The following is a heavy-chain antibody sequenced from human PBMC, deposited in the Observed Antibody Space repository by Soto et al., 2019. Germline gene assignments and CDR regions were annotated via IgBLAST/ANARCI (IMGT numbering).Heavy chain of an antibody. CDR3: AKLVGGFSSRDL. CDR2: ISGSGTNT. V-gene: IGHV3-23*01. D-gene: IGHD6-6*01. Sequence: EVQLLESGGGLVQPGGSLRLSCAASGFSFSTYAMSWVRQAPGKGLEWVSVISGSGTNTYYADSVKCRFTISRDNSENTLYLRIIRLGGEDTAVYYCAKLVGGFSSRDLLGQGMLVTVSS. CDR1: GFSFSTYA. J-gene: IGHJ5*02.